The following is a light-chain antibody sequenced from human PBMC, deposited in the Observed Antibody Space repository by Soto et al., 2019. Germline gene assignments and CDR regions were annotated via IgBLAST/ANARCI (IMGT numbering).Light chain of an antibody. CDR1: QSVSSRY. J-gene: IGKJ2*01. CDR3: QQDYNLPYT. CDR2: GAS. V-gene: IGKV3D-7*01. Sequence: EIVMTQSPATLSLSPGERATLSCRASQSVSSRYLSWYQQKPGQAPGLLIYGASTRATGIPARFSGSGSGTDFTLTISSLQPEDFAVYYCQQDYNLPYTFGQGTKLEMK.